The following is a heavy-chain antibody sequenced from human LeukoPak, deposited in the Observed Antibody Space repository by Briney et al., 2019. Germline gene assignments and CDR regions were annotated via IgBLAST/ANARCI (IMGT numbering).Heavy chain of an antibody. J-gene: IGHJ2*01. CDR1: GFTFSSYA. Sequence: PGGSLRLSCVASGFTFSSYAMTWVRQAPGKGLEWVSIVSGSGDSTYYADSMKGRFTISRDNAKNSLYLQINSLRVEDTALYYCARAKTGGPLTWYFDLWGRGTLVTVSS. CDR2: VSGSGDST. V-gene: IGHV3-23*01. D-gene: IGHD2-15*01. CDR3: ARAKTGGPLTWYFDL.